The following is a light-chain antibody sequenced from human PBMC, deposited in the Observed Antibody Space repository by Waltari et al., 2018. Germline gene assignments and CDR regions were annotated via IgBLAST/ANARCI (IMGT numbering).Light chain of an antibody. Sequence: SYELTQPPSVSVSPGQTANITCPGRKLGVNFVYWYQQKSGLAPLLVIYEDRTRPSGIPDRFSGSPSENTATLTISGTQVMDEAHYYCQAWDSSTAVFGGGTKLNVL. CDR1: KLGVNF. J-gene: IGLJ2*01. CDR3: QAWDSSTAV. CDR2: EDR. V-gene: IGLV3-1*01.